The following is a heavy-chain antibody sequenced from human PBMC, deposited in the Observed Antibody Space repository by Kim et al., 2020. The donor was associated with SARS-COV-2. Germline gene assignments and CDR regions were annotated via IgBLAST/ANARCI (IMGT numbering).Heavy chain of an antibody. V-gene: IGHV3-48*03. J-gene: IGHJ6*03. Sequence: GGSLRLSCAASGFTFSSYEMNWVRQAPGKGLEWVSYISSSGSNIYYVDSVKGRFTISRDNAKNSLYLQMNSLRAEDTAVYYCARDAYYDFWCGFYPGKYYYYMDVWGKGTTVTVSS. D-gene: IGHD3-3*01. CDR3: ARDAYYDFWCGFYPGKYYYYMDV. CDR2: ISSSGSNI. CDR1: GFTFSSYE.